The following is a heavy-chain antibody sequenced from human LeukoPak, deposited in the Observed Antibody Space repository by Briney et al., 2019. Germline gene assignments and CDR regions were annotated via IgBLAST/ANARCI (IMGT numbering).Heavy chain of an antibody. CDR2: IYPGDSDT. J-gene: IGHJ4*02. V-gene: IGHV5-51*01. D-gene: IGHD5-18*01. CDR3: ARPKTGSYGDLHFDY. CDR1: GYSFTSYW. Sequence: GESLKISCKGSGYSFTSYWIGWVRQMPGKGLEWMGIIYPGDSDTRYSPSFQGQVTISADKSISTAYLQWSSLKASGTAMYYCARPKTGSYGDLHFDYWGQGTLVTVSS.